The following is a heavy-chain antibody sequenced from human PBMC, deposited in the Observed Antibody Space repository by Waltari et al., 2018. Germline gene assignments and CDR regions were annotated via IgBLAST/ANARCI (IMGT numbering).Heavy chain of an antibody. CDR2: IIPIWGTP. V-gene: IGHV1-69*13. CDR3: AKRIVGGPFDV. Sequence: VRLVQSGAEVRKPGSSVRVSCEASGGSFGTYAITWVRQAPGQGLEWMAGIIPIWGTPNYAQKFQGRVTIAADASTRTAYMDLSSLGSDDTAVYYCAKRIVGGPFDVWGQGTVVTVSS. D-gene: IGHD1-26*01. J-gene: IGHJ3*01. CDR1: GGSFGTYA.